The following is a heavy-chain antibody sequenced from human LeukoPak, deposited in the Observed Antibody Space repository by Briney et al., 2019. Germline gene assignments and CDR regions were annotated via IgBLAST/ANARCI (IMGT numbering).Heavy chain of an antibody. CDR2: INPNSGGT. Sequence: ASVKVSCKASGYTFTGYYMHWVRQAPGQGLEWMGWINPNSGGTNYAQKFQGRVTMTRDTSISTAYKELSRLRSDDTAVYYCARVRPYSSSWGVDYWGQGTLVTVSS. V-gene: IGHV1-2*02. J-gene: IGHJ4*02. CDR3: ARVRPYSSSWGVDY. D-gene: IGHD6-13*01. CDR1: GYTFTGYY.